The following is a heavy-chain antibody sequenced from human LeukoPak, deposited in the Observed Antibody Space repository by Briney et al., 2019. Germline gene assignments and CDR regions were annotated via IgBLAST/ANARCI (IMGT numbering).Heavy chain of an antibody. CDR2: INPDNGAT. V-gene: IGHV1-2*02. D-gene: IGHD6-19*01. J-gene: IGHJ4*02. CDR3: AGLITQWLAYFDY. CDR1: GYIFTNFY. Sequence: ASVKVSCKASGYIFTNFYLHWMRQAPGHGLEWIGWINPDNGATASAQKFQGRVTMTRDTSINTIYMELSNLRSDDTAVYYCAGLITQWLAYFDYWGQGTLVTVSS.